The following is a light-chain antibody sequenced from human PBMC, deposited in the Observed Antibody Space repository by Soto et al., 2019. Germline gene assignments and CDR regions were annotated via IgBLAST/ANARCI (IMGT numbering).Light chain of an antibody. CDR1: SSDIGDYEH. Sequence: QSVLTQPASVSGSPGQSITISCTGTSSDIGDYEHVSWYQQAPGTAPKLIIFDVTNRPSGVPDRFSGSKSGNTPSLTIFGLQAEDEADYYCSLYTSSSTWVFGGGTQLTVL. CDR2: DVT. CDR3: SLYTSSSTWV. V-gene: IGLV2-18*01. J-gene: IGLJ3*02.